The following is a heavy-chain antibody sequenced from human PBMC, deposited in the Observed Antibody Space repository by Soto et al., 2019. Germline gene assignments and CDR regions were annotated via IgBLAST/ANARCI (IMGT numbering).Heavy chain of an antibody. V-gene: IGHV5-51*01. J-gene: IGHJ6*02. CDR2: IYPGDSDT. CDR3: ARTYYYDSSGYSTIGYYYGMDV. CDR1: GCNFTSYW. D-gene: IGHD3-22*01. Sequence: PGESLKISGKGSGCNFTSYWIGWVRQMPGKGLEWMGIIYPGDSDTRYSPSFQGQVTISADKSISTAYLQWSSLKASDTAMYYCARTYYYDSSGYSTIGYYYGMDVWGQGTTVTVSS.